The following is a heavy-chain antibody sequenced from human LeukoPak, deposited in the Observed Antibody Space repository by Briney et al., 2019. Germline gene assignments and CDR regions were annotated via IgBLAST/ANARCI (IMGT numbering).Heavy chain of an antibody. V-gene: IGHV3-21*01. Sequence: PGGSLRLSCAASGFTFSSYSMNWVRQAPGRGLECVSSTSSSSSYKYYADSVKGRFTVSRDNAKSSLYLQMNSLRAEDTAVYYCARGIDDSSGYYYSWFDPWGQGTLVTVSS. J-gene: IGHJ5*02. CDR2: TSSSSSYK. CDR3: ARGIDDSSGYYYSWFDP. CDR1: GFTFSSYS. D-gene: IGHD3-22*01.